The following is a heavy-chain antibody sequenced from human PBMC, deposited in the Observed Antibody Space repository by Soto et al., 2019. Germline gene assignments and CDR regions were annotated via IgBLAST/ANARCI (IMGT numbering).Heavy chain of an antibody. D-gene: IGHD4-17*01. CDR3: AKDLDHNDGAVGY. J-gene: IGHJ4*02. Sequence: QVQLVESGGGVVQPGRSLRLSCAASGFTFSSYGMHWVRQAPGKGLEWVAVISYDGSNKYYADSVQGRFTISRDNSKNTLYLQMNSLRAEDTAVYYCAKDLDHNDGAVGYWGQGTLVTVSS. CDR2: ISYDGSNK. V-gene: IGHV3-30*18. CDR1: GFTFSSYG.